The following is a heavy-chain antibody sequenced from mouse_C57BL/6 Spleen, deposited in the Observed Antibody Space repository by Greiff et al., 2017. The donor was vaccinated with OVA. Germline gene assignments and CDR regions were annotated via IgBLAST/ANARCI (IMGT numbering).Heavy chain of an antibody. Sequence: VQLQQPGAELVMPGASVTLSCKASGYTFTSYWMHWVKQRPGQGLEWIGEIDPSDSYTNYNQKFKGKSTLTVDKSSSTAYMQLSSLTSEDSAVYYCAGGYYYGSSGYFDVWGTGTTVTVSS. V-gene: IGHV1-69*01. CDR1: GYTFTSYW. CDR3: AGGYYYGSSGYFDV. J-gene: IGHJ1*03. CDR2: IDPSDSYT. D-gene: IGHD1-1*01.